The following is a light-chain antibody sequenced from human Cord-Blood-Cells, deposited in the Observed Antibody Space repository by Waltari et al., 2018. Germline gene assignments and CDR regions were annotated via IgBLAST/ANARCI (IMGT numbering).Light chain of an antibody. Sequence: DIVMTQSLDSLAVSLGERATINCKSSQSVLYSSNNKNYLAWYQQKPGQPHQLLIYWASTRESGVPDRFSGSGSGTDFTLTISSLQAEDVAVYYCQQYYSTPLTFGGGTKVEIK. J-gene: IGKJ4*01. CDR3: QQYYSTPLT. V-gene: IGKV4-1*01. CDR2: WAS. CDR1: QSVLYSSNNKNY.